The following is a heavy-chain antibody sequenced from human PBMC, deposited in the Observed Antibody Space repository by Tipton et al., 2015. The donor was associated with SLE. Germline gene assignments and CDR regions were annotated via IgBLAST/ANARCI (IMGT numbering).Heavy chain of an antibody. Sequence: GSLRLSCAASGFTFSSYAMSWVRQAPGKGLEWVSAISGSGGSTYYADSVKGRFTISRDNSKNTLYLQMNSLRAEDTAVYYCAKGDSSSDAFDIWGQGTMVTVSS. CDR2: ISGSGGST. D-gene: IGHD3-22*01. V-gene: IGHV3-23*01. CDR1: GFTFSSYA. J-gene: IGHJ3*02. CDR3: AKGDSSSDAFDI.